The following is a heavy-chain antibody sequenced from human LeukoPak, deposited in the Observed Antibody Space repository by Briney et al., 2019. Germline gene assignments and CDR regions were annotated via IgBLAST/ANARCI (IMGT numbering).Heavy chain of an antibody. Sequence: SETLSLTCSVSGGSISSDYWAWVRQPPGKGLEWIGYMYYTGSTNYNPSPKSRVTISLATSKNQFSLKLSSVTPADTAVYYCARVSVVYGMVVWGRGTTVTVSS. J-gene: IGHJ6*02. V-gene: IGHV4-59*01. CDR2: MYYTGST. CDR3: ARVSVVYGMVV. CDR1: GGSISSDY.